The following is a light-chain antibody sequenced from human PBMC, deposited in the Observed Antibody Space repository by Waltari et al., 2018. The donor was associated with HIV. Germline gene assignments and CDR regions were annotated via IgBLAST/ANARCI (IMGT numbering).Light chain of an antibody. Sequence: DIVMTQSPLSLPVTPGEPASISCRSSQSLLHSNGYHYLDWYLQKPGQSRQLLIYLGSKPAYEGPDSFCGSGSGKDFTLKISRVETEDVGVYCCMQALQTPYTFGLGTKLQIK. CDR3: MQALQTPYT. CDR1: QSLLHSNGYHY. J-gene: IGKJ2*01. V-gene: IGKV2-28*01. CDR2: LGS.